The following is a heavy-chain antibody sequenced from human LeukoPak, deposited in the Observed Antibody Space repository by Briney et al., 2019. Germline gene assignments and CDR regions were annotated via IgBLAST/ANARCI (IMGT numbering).Heavy chain of an antibody. J-gene: IGHJ6*03. CDR1: GGSISSSSYY. D-gene: IGHD2/OR15-2a*01. V-gene: IGHV4-39*01. Sequence: SETLSLTCSVSGGSISSSSYYWGWIRQPPGKGLEWIGTISYSGSTFYNPSLKSRVTISVDTSKNQFSLKLSSVTAADTAVYYCARSGILRRYYYMDVWGKGTTVTISS. CDR3: ARSGILRRYYYMDV. CDR2: ISYSGST.